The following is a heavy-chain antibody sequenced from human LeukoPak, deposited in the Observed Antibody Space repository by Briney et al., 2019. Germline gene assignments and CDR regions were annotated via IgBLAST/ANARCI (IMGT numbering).Heavy chain of an antibody. J-gene: IGHJ4*02. V-gene: IGHV3-23*01. CDR3: ANGHFGSGSYPILDY. D-gene: IGHD3-10*01. CDR1: GFTFSSYA. CDR2: IRGGGGIT. Sequence: GGSLRLSCAASGFTFSSYAMSWVRQAPGKGLEWVSAIRGGGGITYYADSVKGQFTISRDNSKNTLYLQMNSLRAEDTAVYYCANGHFGSGSYPILDYWGQGTLVTVSS.